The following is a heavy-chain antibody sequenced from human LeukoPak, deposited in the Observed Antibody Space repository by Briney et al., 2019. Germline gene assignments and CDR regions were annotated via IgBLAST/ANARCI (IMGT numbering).Heavy chain of an antibody. CDR2: ISYDGSNK. Sequence: GGSLRLSCAASGFTFSSYAMHWVRQAPGKGLEWVAVISYDGSNKYYADSVKGRFTISRDNSKNTLYLQMNSLRAEDTAVYYCVSLSPRDYWGQGTLVTVSS. V-gene: IGHV3-30*04. CDR3: VSLSPRDY. J-gene: IGHJ4*02. CDR1: GFTFSSYA. D-gene: IGHD3-16*02.